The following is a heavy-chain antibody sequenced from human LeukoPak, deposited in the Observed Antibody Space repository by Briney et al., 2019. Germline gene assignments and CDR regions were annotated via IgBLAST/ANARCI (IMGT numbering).Heavy chain of an antibody. J-gene: IGHJ4*02. CDR3: AREHGSGSYFEYYFDY. CDR1: GGSVSSGSYY. Sequence: SETLSLTCTVSGGSVSSGSYYWSWIRQPPGKGLEWIGYIYYSGSTNYNPSLKSRVTISVDTSKNQFSLKLSSVTAADTAVYYCAREHGSGSYFEYYFDYWGQGTLVTVSS. D-gene: IGHD3-10*01. CDR2: IYYSGST. V-gene: IGHV4-61*01.